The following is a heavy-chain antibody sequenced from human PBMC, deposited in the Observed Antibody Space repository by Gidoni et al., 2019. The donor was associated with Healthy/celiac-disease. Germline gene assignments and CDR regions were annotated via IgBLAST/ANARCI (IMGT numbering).Heavy chain of an antibody. J-gene: IGHJ2*01. CDR3: ARAGGIVANWYFDL. V-gene: IGHV4-31*03. CDR1: GGSISSGGYY. Sequence: QVQLQESGPGLVKPSQPLSLTCTVSGGSISSGGYYWRWIRQHSGKGLEWIGYIYYSGSTYYNPSLKSRVTISVDTSKNQFSLKLSSLTAADTAVYYCARAGGIVANWYFDLWGRGTLVTVSS. CDR2: IYYSGST. D-gene: IGHD5-12*01.